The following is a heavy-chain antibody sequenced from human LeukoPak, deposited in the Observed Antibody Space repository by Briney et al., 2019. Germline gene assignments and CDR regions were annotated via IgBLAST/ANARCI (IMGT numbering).Heavy chain of an antibody. CDR3: AGGGVEVPAVSDY. Sequence: GGSLRLSCAASGFTFSSYAMHWVRQAPGKGLEWVAVISYDGSNKYYADSVKGRFTISRDNSKNTLYLQMNSLRAEDTAVYYCAGGGVEVPAVSDYWGQGTLVTVSS. CDR1: GFTFSSYA. CDR2: ISYDGSNK. D-gene: IGHD2-2*01. V-gene: IGHV3-30*01. J-gene: IGHJ4*02.